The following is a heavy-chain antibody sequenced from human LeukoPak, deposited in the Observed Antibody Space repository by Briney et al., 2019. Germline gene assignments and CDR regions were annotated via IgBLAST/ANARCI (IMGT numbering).Heavy chain of an antibody. V-gene: IGHV4-4*07. J-gene: IGHJ5*02. CDR2: IYTSGST. Sequence: SETLSLTCTVSGGSISPYYWSWIRQPAGKGLEWIGRIYTSGSTNYNPSLKSRVTISVDTSKNQFSLKLSSVTAADTAVSYCARNKYDILTGYFRRNNWFDPWGQGTLVTVSS. CDR3: ARNKYDILTGYFRRNNWFDP. D-gene: IGHD3-9*01. CDR1: GGSISPYY.